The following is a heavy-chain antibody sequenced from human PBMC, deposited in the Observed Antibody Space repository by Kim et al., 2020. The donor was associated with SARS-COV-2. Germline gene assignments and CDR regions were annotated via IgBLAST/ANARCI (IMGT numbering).Heavy chain of an antibody. V-gene: IGHV3-30*04. CDR1: ALTFSTFA. J-gene: IGHJ4*02. CDR2: ISYDGSNK. D-gene: IGHD2-2*01. CDR3: ARGRVPGYYFDY. Sequence: GGSLRLSCAASALTFSTFAMHWVRQAPGKGLEWVAVISYDGSNKYYADSVKGRFTISRDISRNTLFLQMDSLRAEDTAVYYCARGRVPGYYFDYWGQGTLGTVSA.